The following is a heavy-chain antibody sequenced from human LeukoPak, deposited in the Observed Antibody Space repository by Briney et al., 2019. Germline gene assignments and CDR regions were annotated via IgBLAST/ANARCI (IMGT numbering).Heavy chain of an antibody. Sequence: SGGSLRLSRAASGFTFDDYAMHWVRQAPGKGLEWVSGISWNSRNIGYADSVKGRFTISRDNAKHSLDLQMNSLRPGDTALYFCAKGHINSGNYYYFDHWGQGTQVTVSA. CDR3: AKGHINSGNYYYFDH. J-gene: IGHJ4*02. D-gene: IGHD3-10*01. CDR1: GFTFDDYA. V-gene: IGHV3-9*01. CDR2: ISWNSRNI.